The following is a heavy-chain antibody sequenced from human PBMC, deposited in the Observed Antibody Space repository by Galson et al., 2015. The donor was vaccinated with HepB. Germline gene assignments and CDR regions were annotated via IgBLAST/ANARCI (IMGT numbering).Heavy chain of an antibody. CDR1: GGTFSNYA. CDR3: ARDQGWEGKLGY. J-gene: IGHJ4*02. V-gene: IGHV1-69*13. D-gene: IGHD1-26*01. Sequence: SVKVSCKASGGTFSNYAISWVRQAPGQGLEWMGGIIPIFGKANYAQKFQDRVTIIADQSTTTAYMELRSLRSDDTAVYYCARDQGWEGKLGYWGQGTLVTVSS. CDR2: IIPIFGKA.